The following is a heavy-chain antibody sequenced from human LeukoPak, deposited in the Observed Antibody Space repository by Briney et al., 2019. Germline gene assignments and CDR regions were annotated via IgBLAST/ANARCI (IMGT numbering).Heavy chain of an antibody. D-gene: IGHD2-2*01. CDR2: INWSGGST. CDR1: GFAFDEHG. J-gene: IGHJ4*02. CDR3: ARAPITSPFYFDY. V-gene: IGHV3-20*04. Sequence: GGSLRLSCTASGFAFDEHGMSWVRQVPGKGLEWVSGINWSGGSTGYADPLRGRFTITRDNAKNSLCLQMDSLRAEDTALYYCARAPITSPFYFDYWGQGTLVTVSS.